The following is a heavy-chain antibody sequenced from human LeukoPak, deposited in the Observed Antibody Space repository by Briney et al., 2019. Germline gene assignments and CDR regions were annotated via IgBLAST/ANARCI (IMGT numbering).Heavy chain of an antibody. CDR2: ISPYNGNT. CDR1: GYTFSSYG. D-gene: IGHD3-22*01. V-gene: IGHV1-18*01. J-gene: IGHJ4*02. Sequence: ASVKVSCKASGYTFSSYGISWVRQAPGQGLEWMGWISPYNGNTEYGQKVQGRVTMTTDRPTTTASMELRSLRSDDTAMYYCARGYDSSAPPGYWGQGTLVTVSS. CDR3: ARGYDSSAPPGY.